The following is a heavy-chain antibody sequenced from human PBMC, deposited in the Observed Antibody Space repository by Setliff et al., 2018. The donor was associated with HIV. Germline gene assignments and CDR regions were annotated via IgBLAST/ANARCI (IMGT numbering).Heavy chain of an antibody. CDR1: GGSVNTSSFY. J-gene: IGHJ5*02. D-gene: IGHD3-9*01. V-gene: IGHV4-39*07. CDR3: AREIQASLDPPYGYNYFDP. Sequence: SETLSLTCIVSGGSVNTSSFYWGWIRQPPGRGLGWIGSIYCSGNTYYSPSLKSRVTISMDTAKNRFSLKLSSVTAADTAVYYCAREIQASLDPPYGYNYFDPWGQGILVTVSS. CDR2: IYCSGNT.